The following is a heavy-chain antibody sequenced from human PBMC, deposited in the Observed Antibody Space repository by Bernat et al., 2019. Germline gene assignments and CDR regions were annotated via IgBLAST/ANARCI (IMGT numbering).Heavy chain of an antibody. V-gene: IGHV3-73*01. CDR3: SRRHCSGGSCYSDY. J-gene: IGHJ4*02. CDR1: GFPFRDSS. D-gene: IGHD2-15*01. Sequence: EVQLVESGGGLVQPGGSLKLSCAASGFPFRDSSIHWVRQASGKGPEWVGRIRSKAYSYATTYAASVKDRFTISRDDSKNTAYLQMNSLKTDDTAVYYCSRRHCSGGSCYSDYWGQGTLATVSS. CDR2: IRSKAYSYAT.